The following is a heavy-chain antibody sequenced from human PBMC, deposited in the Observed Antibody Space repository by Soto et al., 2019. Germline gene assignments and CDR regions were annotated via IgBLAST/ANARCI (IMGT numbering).Heavy chain of an antibody. CDR3: ARGRYGLDV. V-gene: IGHV4-59*01. CDR2: IYYSGST. J-gene: IGHJ6*02. CDR1: GGSISGYY. Sequence: QVQLQESGPGLVKPSETLSLTCTVSGGSISGYYWSWIRQPPGKGLEWIGYIYYSGSTNYNPSLKXRXYXXVDTSKSQFSLGLSSVTAADTAVYYRARGRYGLDVWGQGTTVTVSS.